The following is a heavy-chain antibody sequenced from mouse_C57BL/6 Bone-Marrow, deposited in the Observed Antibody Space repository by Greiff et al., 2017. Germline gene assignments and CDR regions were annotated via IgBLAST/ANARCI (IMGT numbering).Heavy chain of an antibody. D-gene: IGHD1-1*01. V-gene: IGHV1-55*01. CDR1: GYTFTSYW. CDR3: ARDYDSSYYGYFDV. J-gene: IGHJ1*03. Sequence: QVQLQQPGAELVKPGASVKMSCKASGYTFTSYWITWVKQRPGQGLEWIGDIYPGSGSTNYNEKFKSKATLTVDTSSSTAYMQLSSLTSEDSAVYYCARDYDSSYYGYFDVWGTGTTVTVSS. CDR2: IYPGSGST.